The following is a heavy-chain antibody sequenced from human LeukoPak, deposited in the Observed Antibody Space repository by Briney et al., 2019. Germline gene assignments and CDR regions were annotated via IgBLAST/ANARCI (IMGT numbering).Heavy chain of an antibody. J-gene: IGHJ4*02. V-gene: IGHV3-30*04. Sequence: GRSLRLSCAASGFTFSSYPMHWVRQAPGKGLEGVAVISFDGSNKYYTDSVKGQFTISRDNSKNTLYLQMNSLRAEDSAVYYCASGYIIAWYAFWGQGTLVTVSS. CDR1: GFTFSSYP. CDR3: ASGYIIAWYAF. CDR2: ISFDGSNK. D-gene: IGHD6-19*01.